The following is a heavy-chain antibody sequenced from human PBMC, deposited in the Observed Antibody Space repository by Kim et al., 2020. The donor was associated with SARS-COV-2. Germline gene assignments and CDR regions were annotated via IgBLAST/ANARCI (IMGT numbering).Heavy chain of an antibody. J-gene: IGHJ4*02. V-gene: IGHV7-4-1*02. Sequence: ASVKVSCKASGYTLTSYGMNWVRQAPGQGLEWMGWINTNTGDPTYAQGFTGRFVISLDTSVSKAYLQISSLKAEDTAVYYCARLAAAGTRHIDYWGQGTL. CDR1: GYTLTSYG. CDR2: INTNTGDP. D-gene: IGHD6-13*01. CDR3: ARLAAAGTRHIDY.